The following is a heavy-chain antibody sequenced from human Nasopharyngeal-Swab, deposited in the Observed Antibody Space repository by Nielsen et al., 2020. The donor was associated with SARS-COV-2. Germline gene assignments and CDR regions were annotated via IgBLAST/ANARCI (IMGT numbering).Heavy chain of an antibody. J-gene: IGHJ3*02. CDR1: GFTFDDYA. Sequence: SLTISCAASGFTFDDYAMHWVRQAPGKGLEWVSGISWNSGSIGYADSVKGRFTIFRDNAKNSLYLQMNSLRAEDTAVYYCARICPRPSCPDAFDIWGQGTMVTVSS. CDR2: ISWNSGSI. V-gene: IGHV3-9*01. D-gene: IGHD2-15*01. CDR3: ARICPRPSCPDAFDI.